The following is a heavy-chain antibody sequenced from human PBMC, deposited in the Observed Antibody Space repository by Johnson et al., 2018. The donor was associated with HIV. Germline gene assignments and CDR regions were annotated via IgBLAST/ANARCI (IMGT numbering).Heavy chain of an antibody. J-gene: IGHJ3*02. CDR3: AKPPSRGADAFDI. D-gene: IGHD3-16*01. CDR2: ISYDGSNQ. V-gene: IGHV3-30*18. Sequence: QVQLVESGGGVVQPGRSLRVSCGASGFTFSSHDMHWVRQAPGKGLEWVAVISYDGSNQYCADSVKGRFTISRDNSNKTVYLQMNSLGPEDTAVYYCAKPPSRGADAFDIWGQGTMVTVSS. CDR1: GFTFSSHD.